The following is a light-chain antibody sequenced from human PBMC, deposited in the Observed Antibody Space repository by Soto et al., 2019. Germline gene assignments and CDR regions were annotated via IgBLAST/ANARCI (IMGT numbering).Light chain of an antibody. V-gene: IGKV3-11*01. J-gene: IGKJ4*01. Sequence: EIVLTQSPATLSLSPGERATLSCRASQSVSSNLAWYQQKPGQAPRLLIYDASNRATGIPARFSGSGSGTDFTLTISSLEPEDFAVYYFQQRSNCPLTFGGGTKVEIK. CDR3: QQRSNCPLT. CDR1: QSVSSN. CDR2: DAS.